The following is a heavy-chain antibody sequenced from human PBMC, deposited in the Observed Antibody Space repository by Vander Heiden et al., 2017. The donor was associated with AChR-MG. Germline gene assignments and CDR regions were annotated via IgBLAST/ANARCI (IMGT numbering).Heavy chain of an antibody. Sequence: QVQLVQAGAEARKPVASVKVSCTASAYTFPSYGISWVRQRPGQGLEWMGCISAYNGNTNSAQKLQGRVTLTTDTSTSTAYMELRSLRSDATAVYYCARDHADCSGGSCYPDYWGQGTLVTVSS. CDR2: ISAYNGNT. J-gene: IGHJ4*02. CDR1: AYTFPSYG. D-gene: IGHD2-15*01. CDR3: ARDHADCSGGSCYPDY. V-gene: IGHV1-18*01.